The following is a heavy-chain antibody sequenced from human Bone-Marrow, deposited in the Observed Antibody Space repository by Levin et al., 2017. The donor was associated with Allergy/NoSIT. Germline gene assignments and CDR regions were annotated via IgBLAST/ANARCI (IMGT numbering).Heavy chain of an antibody. D-gene: IGHD1-26*01. J-gene: IGHJ5*02. V-gene: IGHV4-4*07. CDR2: MYISGVT. CDR1: GDSITKYY. Sequence: PSETLSLTCTVSGDSITKYYWSWIRQPAGKGLEWIGRMYISGVTDYNPSLKSRVTMSLDTSKNQFSLRLTSVTAADTAIYYCARGRHVAGPTRYNWFDPWGQGTLVTVSS. CDR3: ARGRHVAGPTRYNWFDP.